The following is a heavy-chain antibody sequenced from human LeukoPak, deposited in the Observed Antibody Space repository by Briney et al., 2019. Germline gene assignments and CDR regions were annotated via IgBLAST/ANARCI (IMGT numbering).Heavy chain of an antibody. D-gene: IGHD3-3*01. J-gene: IGHJ4*02. Sequence: GGSLRLSCAASGFTFSSYSMNWVRQAPGKGLEWVSSISSSSSYIYYADSVKGRFTISRDNAKNSLYLQMNSLRAEDTAVYYCATRSYDFWSAKGDLYYFDYWGQGTLVTVSS. V-gene: IGHV3-21*01. CDR2: ISSSSSYI. CDR3: ATRSYDFWSAKGDLYYFDY. CDR1: GFTFSSYS.